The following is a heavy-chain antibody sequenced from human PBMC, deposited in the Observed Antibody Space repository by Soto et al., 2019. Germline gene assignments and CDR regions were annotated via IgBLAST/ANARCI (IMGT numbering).Heavy chain of an antibody. Sequence: EVQLLESGGGLVQPGGSLRLSCVASGFTFSNYAMSWVRQAPGKGMECISGISGSGGSTHYADSVKGRFTISRDNSKNRLDLRMTSLRAEDTAVYYCENGKQWLSHTYWGQGTLVTVSS. J-gene: IGHJ4*02. CDR2: ISGSGGST. CDR3: ENGKQWLSHTY. D-gene: IGHD6-19*01. CDR1: GFTFSNYA. V-gene: IGHV3-23*01.